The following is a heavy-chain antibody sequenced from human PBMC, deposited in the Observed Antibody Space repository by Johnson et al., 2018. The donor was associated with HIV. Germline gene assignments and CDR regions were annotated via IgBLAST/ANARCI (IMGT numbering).Heavy chain of an antibody. CDR3: ARAVGSSSGALDI. CDR2: IKEDGTEK. D-gene: IGHD6-6*01. V-gene: IGHV3-7*05. Sequence: VQLVESGGGLVQPGGSLRLSCAASGFTFSSYWMSWVRQAPGQGLEWVANIKEDGTEKYYVDSVKGRFTISRDNAKNSLYLQMNSLRAEDTAVYYCARAVGSSSGALDIWGQGTLVTVSS. J-gene: IGHJ3*02. CDR1: GFTFSSYW.